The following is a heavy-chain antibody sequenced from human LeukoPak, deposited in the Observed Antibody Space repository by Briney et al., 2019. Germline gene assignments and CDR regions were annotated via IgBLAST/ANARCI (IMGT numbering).Heavy chain of an antibody. Sequence: SLRLSCAASVVSFRKFCTLCVCQAPGGGLESVSRINTDGTVTTSADSVKGRFTVSRDNADNTMFLQMNSVRDEDTAVYFCATKQWLAPPPDSWGQGTPVTVSS. J-gene: IGHJ4*02. D-gene: IGHD6-19*01. CDR3: ATKQWLAPPPDS. CDR1: VVSFRKFC. V-gene: IGHV3-74*01. CDR2: INTDGTVT.